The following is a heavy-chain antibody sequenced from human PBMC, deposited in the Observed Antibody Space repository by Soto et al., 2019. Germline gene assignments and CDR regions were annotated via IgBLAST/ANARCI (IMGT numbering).Heavy chain of an antibody. CDR2: INPKSGDT. D-gene: IGHD3-10*01. V-gene: IGHV1-2*02. Sequence: QVQLVQSGTEVRKPGASVKVSCKASEDTFSGFYIHWVRQAPGQGLEWMGWINPKSGDTFLAQKFQGGGTMTRDMSTATGYMEFSRLASDDTAGDYCPRSLYPDNADDVAGSTALDLWGQGTLVIVSS. CDR1: EDTFSGFY. J-gene: IGHJ4*02. CDR3: PRSLYPDNADDVAGSTALDL.